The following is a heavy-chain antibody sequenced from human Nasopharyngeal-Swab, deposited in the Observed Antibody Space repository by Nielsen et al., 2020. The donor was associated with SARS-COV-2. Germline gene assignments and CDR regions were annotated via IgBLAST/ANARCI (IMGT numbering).Heavy chain of an antibody. V-gene: IGHV3-23*01. D-gene: IGHD3-22*01. Sequence: GESLKISCAASGFTFSTYAMYWVRQPPAKGLEWVSIISGSGGSTYYADSVKGRFTISGDNSKNTLYLQMNSLRAEDTAVYYCAKRDDYYESSGLGDWGQGTLVTVSS. CDR1: GFTFSTYA. CDR3: AKRDDYYESSGLGD. J-gene: IGHJ4*02. CDR2: ISGSGGST.